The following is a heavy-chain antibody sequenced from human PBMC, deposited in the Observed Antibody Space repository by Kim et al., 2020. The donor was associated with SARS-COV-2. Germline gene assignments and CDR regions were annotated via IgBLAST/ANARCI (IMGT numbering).Heavy chain of an antibody. CDR3: ASQLRITMIVVVHYAFDI. D-gene: IGHD3-22*01. J-gene: IGHJ3*02. CDR1: GYTFTGYY. CDR2: INPNSGGT. Sequence: ASVKVSCKASGYTFTGYYMHWVRQAPGQGLEWMGWINPNSGGTNFSQKFQGRVTMTRDTSISTAYMELSRLRSDDTAVYYCASQLRITMIVVVHYAFDIRGQGTMVTVSS. V-gene: IGHV1-2*02.